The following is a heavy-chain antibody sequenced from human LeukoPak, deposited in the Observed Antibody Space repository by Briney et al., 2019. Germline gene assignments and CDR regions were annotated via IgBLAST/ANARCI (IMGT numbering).Heavy chain of an antibody. D-gene: IGHD3-22*01. Sequence: GGSLRLSCAASGFTFSSYSMNWVRQAPGKGLEYVSAIISNGGSTYYADSVKGRFTISRDNSKNTLYLQMSSLRAEDTAVYYCVKDLGDYYDSSGYYLTGYFQHWGQGTLVTVSS. CDR3: VKDLGDYYDSSGYYLTGYFQH. V-gene: IGHV3-64D*06. CDR2: IISNGGST. J-gene: IGHJ1*01. CDR1: GFTFSSYS.